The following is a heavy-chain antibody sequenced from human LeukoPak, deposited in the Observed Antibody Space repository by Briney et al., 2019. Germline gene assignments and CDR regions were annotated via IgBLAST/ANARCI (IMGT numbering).Heavy chain of an antibody. CDR2: ISSRSTYI. CDR3: ARSPGGTYYYYYMDV. V-gene: IGHV3-21*01. J-gene: IGHJ6*03. CDR1: GFTFSSYA. Sequence: PGGSLRLPCAASGFTFSSYAMSWVRQAPGKGLEWVSSISSRSTYIYYADSMKGRFTISRDNAKNSLYLQMNSLRAEDTAVYYCARSPGGTYYYYYMDVWGKGTTVTVSS. D-gene: IGHD3-10*01.